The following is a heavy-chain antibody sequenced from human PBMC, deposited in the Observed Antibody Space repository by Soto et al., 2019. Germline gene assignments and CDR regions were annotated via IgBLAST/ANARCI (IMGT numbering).Heavy chain of an antibody. Sequence: RLSCAASGFTFSSYWMSWVRQARGKGLEWVANIKQDGSEKYYVDSVKGRFTISRDNAKNSLYLQMNSLRAEDTAVYYCARDLYSGSYYFDYWGQGTLVTVSS. D-gene: IGHD1-26*01. CDR3: ARDLYSGSYYFDY. J-gene: IGHJ4*02. CDR2: IKQDGSEK. CDR1: GFTFSSYW. V-gene: IGHV3-7*01.